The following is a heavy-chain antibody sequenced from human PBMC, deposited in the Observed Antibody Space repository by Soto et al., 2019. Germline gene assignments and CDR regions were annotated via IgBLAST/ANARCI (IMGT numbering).Heavy chain of an antibody. D-gene: IGHD6-19*01. CDR1: GGTFSSYA. J-gene: IGHJ4*02. CDR3: ARASRCGLAWWRSGWYDY. Sequence: QVQLVQSGAEVKKPGSSVKVSCKASGGTFSSYAISWVRQAPGQGLEWMGGIIPIFGTANYAQKFQGRVTITADESTRTAYMELSSLRSEDTGVYYCARASRCGLAWWRSGWYDYWGQGTLVTVSS. V-gene: IGHV1-69*01. CDR2: IIPIFGTA.